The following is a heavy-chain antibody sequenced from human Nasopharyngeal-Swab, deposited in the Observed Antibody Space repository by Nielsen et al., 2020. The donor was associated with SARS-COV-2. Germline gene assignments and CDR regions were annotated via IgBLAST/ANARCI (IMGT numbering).Heavy chain of an antibody. D-gene: IGHD3-10*01. J-gene: IGHJ6*03. CDR2: IYPGDSDT. CDR1: GYTFTKYC. CDR3: ATHSGGDYYYMDV. Sequence: GASLKISCRGSGYTFTKYCITWVRQMPGKGLEWMGIIYPGDSDTRYSPSFEGQVTISADQSTGTGYLQWSRLKASDTAMYYCATHSGGDYYYMDVWGKGTTVTVSS. V-gene: IGHV5-51*01.